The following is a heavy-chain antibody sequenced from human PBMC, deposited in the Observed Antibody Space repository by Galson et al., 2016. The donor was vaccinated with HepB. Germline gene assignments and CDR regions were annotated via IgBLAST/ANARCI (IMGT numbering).Heavy chain of an antibody. Sequence: GNTNYNPSLKSRVTISIDTAKSQFSLNLNSVTTADTAVYYCARASSISTLGRMDVWGQGTTVTVSS. J-gene: IGHJ6*02. CDR2: GNT. D-gene: IGHD3-3*02. CDR3: ARASSISTLGRMDV. V-gene: IGHV4-59*01.